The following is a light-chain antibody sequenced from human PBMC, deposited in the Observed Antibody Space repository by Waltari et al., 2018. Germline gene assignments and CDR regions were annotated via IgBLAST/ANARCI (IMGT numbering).Light chain of an antibody. CDR2: ATN. CDR3: ASWDHTLGV. V-gene: IGLV1-47*01. Sequence: QSALTQPPSVSGPPGQTVTISCSGSRSNIGFTDVHWYQKFPGTAPRLLISATNQRPAGGPDRFSGSKSGTSASLTITGLRSEDEAEYFCASWDHTLGVFCGGTKVTVL. CDR1: RSNIGFTD. J-gene: IGLJ2*01.